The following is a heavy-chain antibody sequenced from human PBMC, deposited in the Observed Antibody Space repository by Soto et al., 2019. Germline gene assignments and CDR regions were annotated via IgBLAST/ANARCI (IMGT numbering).Heavy chain of an antibody. D-gene: IGHD3-9*01. CDR2: IAHDGSQR. CDR1: GFTFSDYG. V-gene: IGHV3-30*03. Sequence: QVQLVESGGGVVQPGRSLRLSCAASGFTFSDYGVHWVRQAPGKGLEWVALIAHDGSQRNYAESVRGRFTVSRDNSKNTLYLEMNSLRPEDTAVYYCARDLRSLPTLRYFDWSFDFWGQGTLVTVSS. J-gene: IGHJ4*02. CDR3: ARDLRSLPTLRYFDWSFDF.